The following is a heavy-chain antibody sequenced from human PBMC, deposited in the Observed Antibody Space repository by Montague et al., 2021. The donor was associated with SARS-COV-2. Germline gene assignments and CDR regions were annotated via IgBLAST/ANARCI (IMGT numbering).Heavy chain of an antibody. V-gene: IGHV4-59*01. Sequence: SETLSLTCTVSGGSISTYYWNWIRQFQGKGLEWICNINYSWSTNYNPSLRSRVIISVDMSKIQFSLKLNSVTAADTAIYYCARLPYDNSYGMDVWGQGTTVTVSS. CDR2: INYSWST. J-gene: IGHJ6*02. CDR1: GGSISTYY. CDR3: ARLPYDNSYGMDV. D-gene: IGHD3-9*01.